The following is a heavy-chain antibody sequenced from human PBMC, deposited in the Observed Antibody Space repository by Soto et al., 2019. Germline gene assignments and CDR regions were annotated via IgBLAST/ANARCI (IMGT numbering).Heavy chain of an antibody. D-gene: IGHD2-15*01. CDR1: GYTFTSYA. CDR3: ARAVLDGYYYYGMDV. Sequence: GASVKVSCKASGYTFTSYAMHWVRQAPGQRLEWMGWINAGNGNTKYSQKFQGRVTITRDTSASTAYMELSSLRSEDTAVYYCARAVLDGYYYYGMDVWGQGTTVTVSS. J-gene: IGHJ6*02. V-gene: IGHV1-3*01. CDR2: INAGNGNT.